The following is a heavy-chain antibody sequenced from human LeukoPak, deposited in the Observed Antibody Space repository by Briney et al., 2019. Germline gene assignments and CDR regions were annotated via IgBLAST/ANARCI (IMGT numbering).Heavy chain of an antibody. J-gene: IGHJ4*02. V-gene: IGHV6-1*01. Sequence: SQTLSLTCAISGDSVSSNSAGWNWIRQSPSRGLEWLGRTFYRSKWYNEYAVSLKSRITINPDTSKNQFSLHLNSVTPEDTAVYYCGRDFNAGVDHWGQGTLVSVSS. CDR3: GRDFNAGVDH. CDR2: TFYRSKWYN. CDR1: GDSVSSNSAG. D-gene: IGHD7-27*01.